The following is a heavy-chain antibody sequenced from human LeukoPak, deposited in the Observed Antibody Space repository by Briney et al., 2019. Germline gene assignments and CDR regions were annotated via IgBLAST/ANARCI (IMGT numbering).Heavy chain of an antibody. D-gene: IGHD5-12*01. CDR1: GYTFTSYG. CDR3: ARGGLDSGFIYRGINWFDP. J-gene: IGHJ5*02. V-gene: IGHV1-18*01. Sequence: ASVKVSCKASGYTFTSYGISWVRQAPGQGLEWMGWISAYNGNTNYAQKLQGRVTMTTDTSTSTAYMELRSLRSEDTAVYYCARGGLDSGFIYRGINWFDPWGQGTLVTVSS. CDR2: ISAYNGNT.